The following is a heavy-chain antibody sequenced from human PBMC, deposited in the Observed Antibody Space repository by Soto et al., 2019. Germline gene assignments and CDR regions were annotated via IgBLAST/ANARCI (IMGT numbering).Heavy chain of an antibody. Sequence: AGGSLRLSCAASGFTVSSNYMSWVRQAPGKGLEWVSVIYSSGRTYYADSVKGRFTISRDNFKNTVDFQMNSLRAEDTAVYYCATRHYTVYYGMDVWGQGTTVTVSS. CDR2: IYSSGRT. CDR1: GFTVSSNY. D-gene: IGHD4-4*01. V-gene: IGHV3-53*01. CDR3: ATRHYTVYYGMDV. J-gene: IGHJ6*02.